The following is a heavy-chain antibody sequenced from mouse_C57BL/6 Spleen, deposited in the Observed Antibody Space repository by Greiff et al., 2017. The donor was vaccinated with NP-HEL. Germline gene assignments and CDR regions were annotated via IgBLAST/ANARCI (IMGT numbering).Heavy chain of an antibody. V-gene: IGHV1-62-2*01. CDR3: ARHEDYYGSSGDYYAMDY. CDR1: GYTFTEYT. J-gene: IGHJ4*01. CDR2: VYPGSGSI. Sequence: QVQLKQSGAELVKPGASVKLSCKASGYTFTEYTIHWVKQRSGQGLEWIGWVYPGSGSIKYNEKFKDKATLTADKSSSTVYMELSRLTSEDSAVYFCARHEDYYGSSGDYYAMDYWGQGTSVTVSS. D-gene: IGHD1-1*01.